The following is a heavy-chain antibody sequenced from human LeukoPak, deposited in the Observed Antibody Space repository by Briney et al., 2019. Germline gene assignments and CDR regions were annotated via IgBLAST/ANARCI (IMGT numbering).Heavy chain of an antibody. D-gene: IGHD3-16*02. Sequence: SETLSLTCAVYGGSFSGYYWSWIRQPPGKGLEWIGEINHSGSTNYNPSLKSRVTISVDTSRNQFFLKMSSVTAADTAVYYCARHIGGGIEDMDVWGKGTKVTVSS. J-gene: IGHJ6*03. CDR2: INHSGST. CDR3: ARHIGGGIEDMDV. V-gene: IGHV4-34*01. CDR1: GGSFSGYY.